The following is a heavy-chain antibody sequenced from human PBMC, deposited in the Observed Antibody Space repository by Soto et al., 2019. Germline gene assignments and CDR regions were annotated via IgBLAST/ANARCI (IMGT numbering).Heavy chain of an antibody. Sequence: SETLSLTCSVSGDSMRGYHFYWAWIRQAPGKGLEWIGSAYFSGGNTYYNPPLKSRVSIFVDTSKNEFSLRLTSLTAADTAVYFCAYGSSSAWIDFWGQGTLVTVSS. V-gene: IGHV4-39*01. D-gene: IGHD6-25*01. CDR3: AYGSSSAWIDF. CDR2: AYFSGGNT. CDR1: GDSMRGYHFY. J-gene: IGHJ4*02.